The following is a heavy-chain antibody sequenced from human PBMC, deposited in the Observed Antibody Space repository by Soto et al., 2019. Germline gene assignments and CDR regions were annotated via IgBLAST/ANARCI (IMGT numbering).Heavy chain of an antibody. Sequence: EVRLVQSGVEVKKPGESLKISCTGSGYTFLNYWIAWVRQKPGMGLEWMGIFQPGTSAPRYSPSFQGQVTMSADKSTDTAYLEWNSLQASDTAIYFFARTGGDLYCSPAGCSGGGVLELWGQGTVVSVSS. CDR3: ARTGGDLYCSPAGCSGGGVLEL. V-gene: IGHV5-51*01. J-gene: IGHJ1*01. CDR1: GYTFLNYW. D-gene: IGHD2-2*01. CDR2: FQPGTSAP.